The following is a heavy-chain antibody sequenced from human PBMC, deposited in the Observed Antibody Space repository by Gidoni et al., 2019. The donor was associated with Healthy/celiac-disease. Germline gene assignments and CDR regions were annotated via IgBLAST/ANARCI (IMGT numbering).Heavy chain of an antibody. CDR1: GFTFSSYA. V-gene: IGHV3-23*01. D-gene: IGHD3-10*01. CDR3: AKENYSFDFDY. CDR2: ISGRGGST. Sequence: EVQLLESGGGLVQPGGSLRRSCAASGFTFSSYAMSWVRQAPGKGLEWVSSISGRGGSTDYADSVKGRFTISRYNSKNTLYLQMNSLRAEDTAVYYCAKENYSFDFDYWGQGTLVTVSS. J-gene: IGHJ4*02.